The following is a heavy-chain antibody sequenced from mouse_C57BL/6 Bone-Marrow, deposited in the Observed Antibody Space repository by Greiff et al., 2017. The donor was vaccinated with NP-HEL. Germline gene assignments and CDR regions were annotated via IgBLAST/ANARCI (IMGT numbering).Heavy chain of an antibody. D-gene: IGHD2-4*01. J-gene: IGHJ2*01. Sequence: VQLQQSGAELVRPGASVKLSCTASGFNIKDDYMHWVKQRPEQGLEWIGWIDPENGDTEYASKFQGKATITADTSSNTAYLQLSSLTSADTAVYDSTTGDYDGFDYWGQGTTLTVSS. CDR1: GFNIKDDY. V-gene: IGHV14-4*01. CDR2: IDPENGDT. CDR3: TTGDYDGFDY.